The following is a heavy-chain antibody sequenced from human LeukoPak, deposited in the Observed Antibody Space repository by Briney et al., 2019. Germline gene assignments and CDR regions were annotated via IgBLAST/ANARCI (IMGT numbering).Heavy chain of an antibody. Sequence: ASVKVFCKASGYTFTGYYMHWVRQAPGQGLEWMGWINPNSGGTNYAQKFQGRVTMTRDTPISTAYMELSRLRSDDTAVYYCARAYGDYALDYWGQGTLVTVSS. CDR1: GYTFTGYY. J-gene: IGHJ4*02. D-gene: IGHD4-17*01. CDR2: INPNSGGT. CDR3: ARAYGDYALDY. V-gene: IGHV1-2*02.